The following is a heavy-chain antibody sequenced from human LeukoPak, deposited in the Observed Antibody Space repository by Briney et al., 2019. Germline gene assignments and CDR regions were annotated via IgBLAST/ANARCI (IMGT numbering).Heavy chain of an antibody. Sequence: QAGGSLRLSCAASGFTFRRYWMSWARQAPGKGLEGVANIKQDGGERYHVDSVKGRFAISRDNPKNALYLQMNSLRAEDTAVYGCAGTRPTIFGAFDDWGQGNLVTASS. CDR2: IKQDGGER. V-gene: IGHV3-7*01. CDR1: GFTFRRYW. D-gene: IGHD3-3*01. J-gene: IGHJ4*02. CDR3: AGTRPTIFGAFDD.